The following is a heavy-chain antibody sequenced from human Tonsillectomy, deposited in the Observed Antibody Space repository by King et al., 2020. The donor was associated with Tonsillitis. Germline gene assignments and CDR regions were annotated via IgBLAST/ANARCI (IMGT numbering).Heavy chain of an antibody. V-gene: IGHV4-30-4*07. CDR1: GGSISSGDYS. D-gene: IGHD2-21*02. CDR2: IYHSGSP. CDR3: VRMDSFDCGGDCYPFDY. Sequence: VQLQESGPGLVKPSQTLSLTCAVSGGSISSGDYSWNWIRQPPGKILEWIGYIYHSGSPYYNPSLKSRVTISVDTSKNQFSLKLSSVTAADTAVYYGVRMDSFDCGGDCYPFDYWGQGTLVTVSS. J-gene: IGHJ4*02.